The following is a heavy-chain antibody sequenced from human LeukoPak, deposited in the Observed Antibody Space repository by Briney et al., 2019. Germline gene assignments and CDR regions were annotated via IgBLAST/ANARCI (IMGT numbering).Heavy chain of an antibody. D-gene: IGHD3-22*01. V-gene: IGHV4-34*01. Sequence: SETLSLTCAVYGGSFSGYYWSWIRQPPGKGLEWIGEINHSGSTNYNPSLKSRVTISVDTSKNQLSLKLSSVTAADTAVYYCARVVGWLWPDYWGQGTLVTVSS. J-gene: IGHJ4*02. CDR2: INHSGST. CDR3: ARVVGWLWPDY. CDR1: GGSFSGYY.